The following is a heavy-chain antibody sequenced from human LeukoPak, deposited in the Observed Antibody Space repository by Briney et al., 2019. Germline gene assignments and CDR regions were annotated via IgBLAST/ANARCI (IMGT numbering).Heavy chain of an antibody. CDR1: GGSSSSYY. D-gene: IGHD6-13*01. J-gene: IGHJ6*03. CDR3: ARRAGTAAGTQLYYYYYMDV. V-gene: IGHV4-59*01. CDR2: IYDSGST. Sequence: SETLSLTCTVSGGSSSSYYWSWIRQPPAKGREGIGHIYDSGSTNYNPSLTSRVTISVDTSKNQFSLKLRSVTAADTAVYYCARRAGTAAGTQLYYYYYMDVWGKGTTVTISS.